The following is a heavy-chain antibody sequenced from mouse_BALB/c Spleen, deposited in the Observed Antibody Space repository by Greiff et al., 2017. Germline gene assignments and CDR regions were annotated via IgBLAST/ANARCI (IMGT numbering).Heavy chain of an antibody. CDR2: ISSGGSYT. CDR3: TRGNYRYDGGADFDY. CDR1: GFTFSSYT. Sequence: DVMLVESGGGLVKPGGSLKLSCAASGFTFSSYTMSWVRQTPEKRLEWVATISSGGSYTYYPDSVKGRFTISRDNAKNTLYLQMSSLKSEDTAMYYCTRGNYRYDGGADFDYWGQGTTLTVSS. J-gene: IGHJ2*01. V-gene: IGHV5-6-4*01. D-gene: IGHD2-14*01.